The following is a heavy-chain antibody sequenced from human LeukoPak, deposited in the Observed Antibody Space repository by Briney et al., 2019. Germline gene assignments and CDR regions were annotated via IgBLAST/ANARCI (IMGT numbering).Heavy chain of an antibody. V-gene: IGHV3-21*01. D-gene: IGHD5-18*01. Sequence: GGSLRLSCAASGFTFSSYSMNWVRQAPGKGLERVLSISSSSSYIYYADSVKGRFTISRDNAKNSLYLQMNSLRAEDTAVYYCARDGGGDSYGSYWGQGTLVTVSS. CDR1: GFTFSSYS. CDR3: ARDGGGDSYGSY. CDR2: ISSSSSYI. J-gene: IGHJ4*02.